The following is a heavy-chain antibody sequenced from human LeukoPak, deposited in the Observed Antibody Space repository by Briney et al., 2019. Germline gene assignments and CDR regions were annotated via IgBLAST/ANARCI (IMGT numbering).Heavy chain of an antibody. CDR3: ARRLVGAAGYFDS. V-gene: IGHV4-59*08. CDR1: GGSIILYY. CDR2: FYNGGST. Sequence: VKPSETLSLTCAVSGGSIILYYWSWLRQPPGKTLEWIGYFYNGGSTNYNPSLKSRVTISGDTSKNQFSLRLGSVTAADTAVYYCARRLVGAAGYFDSWGQGTLVTVSS. D-gene: IGHD1-26*01. J-gene: IGHJ4*02.